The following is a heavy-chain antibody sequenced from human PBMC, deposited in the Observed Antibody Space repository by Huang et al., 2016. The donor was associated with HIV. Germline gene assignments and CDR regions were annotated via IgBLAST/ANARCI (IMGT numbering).Heavy chain of an antibody. Sequence: QLLLQESGPGLVKPSEALALTCAVSGGSIRSSDYHWGWIRQPPGKGRGWIGSIYYKGSTHYSPCLKSRVTIAVDTSKNLFFLNLTSMTAADTAVYYCARHREGPVAYYSGWGSHLNYMDVWGRGRTVVVSS. D-gene: IGHD3-10*01. CDR1: GGSIRSSDYH. CDR2: IYYKGST. J-gene: IGHJ6*03. V-gene: IGHV4-39*01. CDR3: ARHREGPVAYYSGWGSHLNYMDV.